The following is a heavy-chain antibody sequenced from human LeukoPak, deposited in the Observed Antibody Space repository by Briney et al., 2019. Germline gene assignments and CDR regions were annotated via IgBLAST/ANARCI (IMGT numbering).Heavy chain of an antibody. Sequence: PSETLSLTCTVSGGSISSSSYYWSWIRQPPGKGLEWIGEINHSGSTNYNPSLKSRVTISVDTSKNQFSLKLSSVTAADTAVYYCARKGKLNYDSSGYYTSPLRGAFDIWGQGTMVTVSS. CDR2: INHSGST. D-gene: IGHD3-22*01. V-gene: IGHV4-39*07. CDR3: ARKGKLNYDSSGYYTSPLRGAFDI. CDR1: GGSISSSSYY. J-gene: IGHJ3*02.